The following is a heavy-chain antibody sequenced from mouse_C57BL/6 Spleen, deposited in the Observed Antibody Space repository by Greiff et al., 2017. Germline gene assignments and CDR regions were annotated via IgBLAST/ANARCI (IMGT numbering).Heavy chain of an antibody. CDR3: ARPKYYDYAMDY. CDR1: GYTFTSYW. D-gene: IGHD1-1*01. Sequence: QVQLKQPGAELVKPGASVKLSCKASGYTFTSYWMQWVKQRPGQGLEWIGEIDPSDSYTNYNQKFKGKATLTVDTSSSTAYMQLRSLTSEDSAVYYCARPKYYDYAMDYWGQGTSVTVSS. CDR2: IDPSDSYT. J-gene: IGHJ4*01. V-gene: IGHV1-50*01.